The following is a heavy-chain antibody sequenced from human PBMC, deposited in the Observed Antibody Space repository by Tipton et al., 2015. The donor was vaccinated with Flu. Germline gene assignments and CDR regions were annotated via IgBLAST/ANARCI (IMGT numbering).Heavy chain of an antibody. CDR1: GGSISSYH. Sequence: TLSLTCTVSGGSISSYHWSWIRQPPGKGLEWIGYIYYSGSTNYNPSLKSRVTISVDTSKNQFSLKLSSVTAADTAVYYCARAPDSIVGATVFDYWGQGTLVTVSS. D-gene: IGHD1-26*01. V-gene: IGHV4-59*01. CDR3: ARAPDSIVGATVFDY. J-gene: IGHJ4*02. CDR2: IYYSGST.